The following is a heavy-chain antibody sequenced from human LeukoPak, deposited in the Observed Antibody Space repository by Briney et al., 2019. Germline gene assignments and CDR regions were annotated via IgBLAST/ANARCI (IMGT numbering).Heavy chain of an antibody. Sequence: GGSLRLSCAASGFTFSSYAVSWVRQAPGKGLEWVSTISSSGGGTYYADSVKGRFTISRDNSKNTLYLQMNSLRAEDTAVYYCAKVPAYDGIDYWGQGTLVTVSS. D-gene: IGHD3-3*01. CDR2: ISSSGGGT. CDR1: GFTFSSYA. V-gene: IGHV3-23*01. CDR3: AKVPAYDGIDY. J-gene: IGHJ4*02.